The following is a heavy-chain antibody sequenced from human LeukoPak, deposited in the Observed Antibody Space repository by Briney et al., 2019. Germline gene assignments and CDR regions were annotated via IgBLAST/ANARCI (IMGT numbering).Heavy chain of an antibody. J-gene: IGHJ4*02. V-gene: IGHV3-30*04. CDR3: ARDLLAGTGGDY. CDR1: GFTFSNYA. Sequence: GGSLRLSCAASGFTFSNYAMQWVRQAPGKGLEWVGVISYDGNNKYYADSVKGRFTISRDNYENTLYLQMNSLRAEDTAVYYCARDLLAGTGGDYWGQGTLVTVSS. CDR2: ISYDGNNK. D-gene: IGHD3-10*01.